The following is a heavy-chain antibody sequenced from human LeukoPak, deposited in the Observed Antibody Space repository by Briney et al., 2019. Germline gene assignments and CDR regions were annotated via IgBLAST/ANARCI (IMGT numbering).Heavy chain of an antibody. CDR2: IYPGNSDT. CDR1: GYSFTSYW. V-gene: IGHV5-51*01. D-gene: IGHD2-15*01. CDR3: ARPYCSGGSCYSAPLDC. J-gene: IGHJ4*02. Sequence: GESLKISCKGSGYSFTSYWIGWVRQMPGKGLEWMGIIYPGNSDTRYSPSFQGQVTISADKSISTAYLQWSALKASDTAMYYCARPYCSGGSCYSAPLDCWGQGTLVTVSS.